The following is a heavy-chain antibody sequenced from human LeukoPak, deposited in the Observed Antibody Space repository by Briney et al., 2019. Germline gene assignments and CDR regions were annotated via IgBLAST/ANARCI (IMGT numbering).Heavy chain of an antibody. CDR3: ARGVIVPGDYYMDV. J-gene: IGHJ6*03. CDR2: MNPNSGNT. D-gene: IGHD1-26*01. Sequence: ASVKVSCKASGYTFTSYDINWVRQATGQGLEWMGWMNPNSGNTGYAQKFQGRVTITRNTSVSTAYMELSSLRSEDTAVYYCARGVIVPGDYYMDVWGRGTTVTVSS. V-gene: IGHV1-8*03. CDR1: GYTFTSYD.